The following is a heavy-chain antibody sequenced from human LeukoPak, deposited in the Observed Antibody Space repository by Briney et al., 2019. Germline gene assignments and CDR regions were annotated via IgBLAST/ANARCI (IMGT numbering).Heavy chain of an antibody. D-gene: IGHD3-3*01. CDR2: IYYSGST. J-gene: IGHJ6*03. CDR1: GGSISTYY. CDR3: ARGGFGTYYYYYYMDV. Sequence: SESLSLTCTVSGGSISTYYWNWIRQPPGKGLEWIGYIYYSGSTNYNPSLKSRVTISVDTSKNQFSLKLSSVIAADTAVYYCARGGFGTYYYYYYMDVWGKGTTVTVSS. V-gene: IGHV4-59*01.